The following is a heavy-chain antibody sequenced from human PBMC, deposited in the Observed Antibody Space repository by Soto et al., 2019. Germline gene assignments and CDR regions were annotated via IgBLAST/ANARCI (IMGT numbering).Heavy chain of an antibody. V-gene: IGHV3-53*01. J-gene: IGHJ4*02. Sequence: PGGSLRLSCAASGFTVNSNYMTWVRQAPGEGLEWVSVIYNDGSTYYADSVKGRFTISRDTSKNTLYLQMNSLRAEDTAVYFCARPILGYSTSFDYWGQGTLVTVSS. D-gene: IGHD4-4*01. CDR2: IYNDGST. CDR3: ARPILGYSTSFDY. CDR1: GFTVNSNY.